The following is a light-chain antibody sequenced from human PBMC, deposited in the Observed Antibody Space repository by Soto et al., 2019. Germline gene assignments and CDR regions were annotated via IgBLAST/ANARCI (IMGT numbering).Light chain of an antibody. V-gene: IGKV2-30*01. CDR2: YVS. Sequence: DVVMTQSPLSLPVTLGQPASISCRSNQSLVSSDGNTYLNRFQQRPVQTPRRLIYYVSNRDSGVQDSFGGSGSGAYFTLSISRVEAEDVGVYYCMQGTHSPLTFGPGTKVDIK. CDR1: QSLVSSDGNTY. CDR3: MQGTHSPLT. J-gene: IGKJ3*01.